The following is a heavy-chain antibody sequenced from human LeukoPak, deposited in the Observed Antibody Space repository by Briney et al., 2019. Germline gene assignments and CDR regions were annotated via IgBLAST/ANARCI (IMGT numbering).Heavy chain of an antibody. Sequence: GGSLRLSCAASGFTFSSYEMNWVRQAPGKGLEWVSYISSSGSTIYYADSVKGRFTISRDNAKNSLYLQMNSLRAEDTAVYYCAIVLRHFDWLYPYDYWGQGTLVTVSS. CDR2: ISSSGSTI. V-gene: IGHV3-48*03. J-gene: IGHJ4*02. CDR3: AIVLRHFDWLYPYDY. CDR1: GFTFSSYE. D-gene: IGHD3-9*01.